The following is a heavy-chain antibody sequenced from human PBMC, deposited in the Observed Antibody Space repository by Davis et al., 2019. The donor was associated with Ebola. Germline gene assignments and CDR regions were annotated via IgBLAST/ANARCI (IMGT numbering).Heavy chain of an antibody. CDR1: GDSVSSGG. CDR3: ARGWLRGGMDV. V-gene: IGHV6-1*01. J-gene: IGHJ6*02. CDR2: TYYSYKWYY. D-gene: IGHD5-18*01. Sequence: PSETLSLTCAISGDSVSSGGWNWIRQSPSRGLEWLGRTYYSYKWYYNYAVSLKSRITINPDTSKNQFSLQLNSVTPEGTALYYCARGWLRGGMDVWGEGTTVTV.